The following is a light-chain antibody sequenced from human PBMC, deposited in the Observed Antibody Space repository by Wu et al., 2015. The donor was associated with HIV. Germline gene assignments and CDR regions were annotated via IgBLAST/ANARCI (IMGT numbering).Light chain of an antibody. CDR1: QSIRSW. CDR3: QQYDDYMYT. V-gene: IGKV1-5*03. CDR2: RAS. Sequence: DIQMTQSPSTLSASVGDRVSITCRASQSIRSWLAWYQQKPGRAPKLLISRASTLEDGVPSRFSGSGSGTEFTLTISSLQPDDFATYYCQQYDDYMYTFGPRGPRLEIK. J-gene: IGKJ2*01.